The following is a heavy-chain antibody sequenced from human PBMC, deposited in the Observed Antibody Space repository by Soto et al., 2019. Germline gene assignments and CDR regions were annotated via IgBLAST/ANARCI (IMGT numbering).Heavy chain of an antibody. J-gene: IGHJ5*02. CDR1: GGSISSYY. CDR2: IYYSGTT. CDR3: ARDVDSGWRYNWFDP. V-gene: IGHV4-59*01. D-gene: IGHD6-25*01. Sequence: PSETLSLTCTVSGGSISSYYWSWIRQPPGKGLEWIGSIYYSGTTTYNPSLKSRVTISEDRSQNQFSLEMTSVTAADTAVYYCARDVDSGWRYNWFDPWGQGTLVTVSS.